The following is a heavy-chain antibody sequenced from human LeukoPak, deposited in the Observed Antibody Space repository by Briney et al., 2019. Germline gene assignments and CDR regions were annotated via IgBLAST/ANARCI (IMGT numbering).Heavy chain of an antibody. CDR1: GVSISSGNYY. J-gene: IGHJ4*01. V-gene: IGHV4-31*03. CDR2: LSSIGST. D-gene: IGHD4-4*01. Sequence: TLSLTCTVSGVSISSGNYYWTWIRQRPGKGLEWLGCLSSIGSTYYNPSLKSRLSISVGTSKNQFSLSLTSVTAADTALYYCVRDRGDYSGDPGYFDFWGHGIQVTASS. CDR3: VRDRGDYSGDPGYFDF.